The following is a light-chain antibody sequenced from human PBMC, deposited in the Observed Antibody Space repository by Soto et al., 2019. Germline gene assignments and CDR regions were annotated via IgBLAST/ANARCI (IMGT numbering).Light chain of an antibody. CDR3: QQYNNWPPIT. CDR2: KAS. Sequence: DIQMTQSPSTLSASLVDRVIITFRASQSITSWLAWYQQKPGKAPKLLIYKASSLEKGVPSRFSGSGSGTEFTLTISSLQSEDFAVYYCQQYNNWPPITFGQGTRLEIK. J-gene: IGKJ5*01. CDR1: QSITSW. V-gene: IGKV1-5*03.